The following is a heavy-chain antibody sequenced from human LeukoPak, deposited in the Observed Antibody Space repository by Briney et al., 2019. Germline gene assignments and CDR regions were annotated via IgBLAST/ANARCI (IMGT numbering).Heavy chain of an antibody. J-gene: IGHJ4*02. CDR3: ARDPESSAFDL. D-gene: IGHD3-9*01. CDR1: GFTFSTYW. Sequence: PGGSLRLSCAASGFTFSTYWMSWVRQTPEKGLEFVGNIKQDGSVKNYMDSLKGRSTISRDNARESLSLEINSLRADDTAVYYCARDPESSAFDLWGQGTLVTVSS. V-gene: IGHV3-7*01. CDR2: IKQDGSVK.